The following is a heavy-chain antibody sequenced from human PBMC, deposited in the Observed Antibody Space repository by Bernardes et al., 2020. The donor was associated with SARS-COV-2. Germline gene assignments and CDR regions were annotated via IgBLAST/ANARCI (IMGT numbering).Heavy chain of an antibody. CDR3: ARDGNEFSYGAAFDI. CDR1: GGSISSISYY. Sequence: SETLSLICTVSGGSISSISYYWGWLLQPPGKGLEWIGSIYYSGSTYYNPSLKSRVTISVDTSKNQFSLKLSSVTAADTAVYYCARDGNEFSYGAAFDIWGQGTMVTVSS. J-gene: IGHJ3*02. V-gene: IGHV4-39*02. D-gene: IGHD3-10*01. CDR2: IYYSGST.